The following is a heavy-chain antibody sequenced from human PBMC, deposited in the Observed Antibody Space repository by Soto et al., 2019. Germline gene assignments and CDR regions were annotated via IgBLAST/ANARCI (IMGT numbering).Heavy chain of an antibody. CDR3: AKAGFIQLWFLDY. D-gene: IGHD5-18*01. V-gene: IGHV3-23*01. Sequence: PGGSLRLSCAASGFTFSSYAMSWVRQAPGKGLEWVSAISGSGGSTYYADSVKGRFTISRDNSKNTLYLQMNSLRAEDTAVYYGAKAGFIQLWFLDYWGRGTLVTVSS. J-gene: IGHJ4*02. CDR2: ISGSGGST. CDR1: GFTFSSYA.